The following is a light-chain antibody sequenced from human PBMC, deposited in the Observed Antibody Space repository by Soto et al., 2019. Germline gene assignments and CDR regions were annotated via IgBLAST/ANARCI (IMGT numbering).Light chain of an antibody. V-gene: IGKV3-20*01. J-gene: IGKJ2*02. CDR1: ESMSNKY. Sequence: EIVLTQSPGTLSLSLGETATLSCRASESMSNKYLAWYQQKPGEAPRLLIYGASNRATDITHRFSGRGSGRDFTLTISRLEPEDCAVYFCQQYGSSPSSTFGQGTKLEIK. CDR2: GAS. CDR3: QQYGSSPSST.